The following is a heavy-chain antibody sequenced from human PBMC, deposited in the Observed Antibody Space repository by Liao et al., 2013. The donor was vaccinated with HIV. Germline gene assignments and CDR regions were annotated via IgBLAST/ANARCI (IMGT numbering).Heavy chain of an antibody. J-gene: IGHJ4*02. CDR2: INHSGST. CDR3: ARVPRGSGWYGWSFDY. CDR1: GGSFSGYY. D-gene: IGHD6-19*01. V-gene: IGHV4-34*01. Sequence: QVQLQQWGAGLLKPSETLSLTCAVYGGSFSGYYWSWIRQPPGKGLEWIGEINHSGSTNYNPSLKSRVTISVDTSKNQFSLKLSSVTAADTAVYYCARVPRGSGWYGWSFDYWGQGTLVTVSS.